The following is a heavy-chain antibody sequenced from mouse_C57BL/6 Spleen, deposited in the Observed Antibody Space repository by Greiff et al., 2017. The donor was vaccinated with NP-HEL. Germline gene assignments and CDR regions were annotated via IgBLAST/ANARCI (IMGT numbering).Heavy chain of an antibody. Sequence: QVQLQQSGPELVKPGASVKISCKASGYAFSSSWMNWVKQRPGKGLEWIGRIYPGDGDTNYNGKFKGKATLTADKSSSTAYMQLSSLTSEDSAVYFCARRDYYGSSYKGAMDYWGQGTSVTVSS. V-gene: IGHV1-82*01. J-gene: IGHJ4*01. D-gene: IGHD1-1*01. CDR1: GYAFSSSW. CDR3: ARRDYYGSSYKGAMDY. CDR2: IYPGDGDT.